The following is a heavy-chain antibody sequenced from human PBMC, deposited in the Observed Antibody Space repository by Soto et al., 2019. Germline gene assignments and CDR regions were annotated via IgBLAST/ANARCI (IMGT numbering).Heavy chain of an antibody. CDR3: VRERGLSSFYGMDV. J-gene: IGHJ6*02. Sequence: GGSLRLACEASGFTLTTYTMNWVRQASGKGLEWVSSITSSSGHIYYADSVKGRFTISRDNARNSLYLQMNSLRAEDTAVYYCVRERGLSSFYGMDVWGQGTTVTVSS. CDR1: GFTLTTYT. CDR2: ITSSSGHI. D-gene: IGHD3-10*01. V-gene: IGHV3-21*01.